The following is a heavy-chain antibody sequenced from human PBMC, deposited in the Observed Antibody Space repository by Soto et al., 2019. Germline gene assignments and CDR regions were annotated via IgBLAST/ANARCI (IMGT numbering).Heavy chain of an antibody. CDR2: TYYRSKWYH. J-gene: IGHJ4*02. CDR1: GCSVASNSAA. CDR3: ARTNGYLDY. V-gene: IGHV6-1*01. Sequence: PSQTLSLTCAVSGCSVASNSAAWNVIRQSPSRGLEWLGRTYYRSKWYHEYAVSVKGRITINPDTSKNQFSLQLNSVTPEDAAVYYCARTNGYLDYWGQGTLVTVSS. D-gene: IGHD4-17*01.